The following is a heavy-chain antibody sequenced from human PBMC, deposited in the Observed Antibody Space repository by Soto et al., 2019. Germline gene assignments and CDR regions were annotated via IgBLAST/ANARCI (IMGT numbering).Heavy chain of an antibody. D-gene: IGHD2-2*02. V-gene: IGHV1-2*04. CDR2: INPNSGGT. Sequence: ASVKVSCKASGYTFTGYYMHWVRQAPGQGLEWMGWINPNSGGTNYAQKFQGWVTMTRDTSISTAYMELSRLRSDDTAVYYCARGGVRYCSSTSCYSFFDYWGQGTLVTVSS. J-gene: IGHJ4*02. CDR1: GYTFTGYY. CDR3: ARGGVRYCSSTSCYSFFDY.